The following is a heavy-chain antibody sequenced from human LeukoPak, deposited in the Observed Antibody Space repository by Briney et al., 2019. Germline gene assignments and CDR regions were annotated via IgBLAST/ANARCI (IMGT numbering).Heavy chain of an antibody. J-gene: IGHJ3*02. CDR1: LGSTSSYY. D-gene: IGHD5-24*01. CDR3: AGRLWRRDGYNLSAFDI. Sequence: PSQTLSPTRTLSLGSTSSYYCSRIRRPPGKGQEWIGYIYYSGSTNYNPSLKSRVTISVDTSKNQFSLKLSSVTAADTAVYYCAGRLWRRDGYNLSAFDIWGQGTMVTVSS. V-gene: IGHV4-59*01. CDR2: IYYSGST.